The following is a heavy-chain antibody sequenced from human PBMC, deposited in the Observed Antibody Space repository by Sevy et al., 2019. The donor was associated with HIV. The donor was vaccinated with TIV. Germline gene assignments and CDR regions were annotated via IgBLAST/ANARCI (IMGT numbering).Heavy chain of an antibody. CDR2: IRRNSHEPYGGTT. D-gene: IGHD5-12*01. CDR1: GFTFGDYA. Sequence: GGSLRLSCTSSGFTFGDYAMSWFRQAPGKGLEWVAFIRRNSHEPYGGTTEYAASVKGRFTISRDDSKSIAYLQMNSLKTEDTAVYYCTRPLATADTPEYFFDYWGQGIQVTVSS. V-gene: IGHV3-49*03. J-gene: IGHJ4*02. CDR3: TRPLATADTPEYFFDY.